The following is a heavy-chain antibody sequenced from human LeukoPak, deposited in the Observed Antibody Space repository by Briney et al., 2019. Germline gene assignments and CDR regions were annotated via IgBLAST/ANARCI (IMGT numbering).Heavy chain of an antibody. V-gene: IGHV4-59*01. D-gene: IGHD3-16*02. J-gene: IGHJ4*02. CDR1: GGSISSNY. Sequence: SETLSLTCTVSGGSISSNYWSWFRQPPGKGLEWIGYMSYSGNTNYNPSLKSRVTISIDMSRNQFSLKLSSVTAADTAVYYCARGITFGGVIVKGFDYWGQGTLVTVSS. CDR2: MSYSGNT. CDR3: ARGITFGGVIVKGFDY.